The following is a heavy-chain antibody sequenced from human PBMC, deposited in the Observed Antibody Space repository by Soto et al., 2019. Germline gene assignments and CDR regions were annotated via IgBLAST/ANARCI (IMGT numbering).Heavy chain of an antibody. CDR1: GFSFSDYV. CDR3: AKDRNTAAQSEFDY. J-gene: IGHJ4*02. D-gene: IGHD2-21*02. Sequence: GGSLRLSCAASGFSFSDYVMSWVRQAPGKGLEWVSVISGSGSSIYYADSVKGRFTISRDNSKNTLYLQMSSLRAEDTAVYYCAKDRNTAAQSEFDYWGQGTLVTVSS. CDR2: ISGSGSSI. V-gene: IGHV3-23*01.